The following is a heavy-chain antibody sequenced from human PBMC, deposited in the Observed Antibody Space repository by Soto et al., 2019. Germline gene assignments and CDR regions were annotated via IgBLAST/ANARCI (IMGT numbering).Heavy chain of an antibody. J-gene: IGHJ5*02. CDR2: IYWDDDK. Sequence: QITLKESGPTLVKPTQTLTLTCTFSGFSLSTSGVGVGWIRQPPGKALEWLALIYWDDDKRYSPSLKSRLTSTKNPSKNHGALTMTNMDPVETPTYYCAHSITMVRGVIIGWFDPWGQGTPVTVSS. CDR1: GFSLSTSGVG. V-gene: IGHV2-5*02. D-gene: IGHD3-10*01. CDR3: AHSITMVRGVIIGWFDP.